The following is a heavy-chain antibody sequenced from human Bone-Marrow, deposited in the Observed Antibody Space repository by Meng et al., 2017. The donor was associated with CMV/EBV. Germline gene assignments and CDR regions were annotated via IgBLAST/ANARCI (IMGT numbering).Heavy chain of an antibody. Sequence: GESLKISCAASGFTFSSYAMHWVRQAPGKGLEWVAVISYDGSNKYYADSVKGRFTISRDNSKNTLYLQMNSLRAEDTAVYYCRKNYGDYASPRGMDVWGQGTMVTVSS. J-gene: IGHJ6*02. D-gene: IGHD4-17*01. CDR1: GFTFSSYA. CDR2: ISYDGSNK. CDR3: RKNYGDYASPRGMDV. V-gene: IGHV3-30-3*01.